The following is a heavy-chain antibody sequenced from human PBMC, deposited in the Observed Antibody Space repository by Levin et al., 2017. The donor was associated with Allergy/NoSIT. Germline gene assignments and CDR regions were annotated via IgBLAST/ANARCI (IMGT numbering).Heavy chain of an antibody. Sequence: QTLSLTCTFSGFSLSTSGEGVNWIRQPPGKALEWLALIFWDDEKRYSPSLRTRLSITKDTSKNQVVLTMTNVDPLDTATYFCAHTLGYCTSSSCFGWFDPWGQGTLVTVSS. D-gene: IGHD2-8*01. CDR3: AHTLGYCTSSSCFGWFDP. CDR2: IFWDDEK. V-gene: IGHV2-5*02. J-gene: IGHJ5*02. CDR1: GFSLSTSGEG.